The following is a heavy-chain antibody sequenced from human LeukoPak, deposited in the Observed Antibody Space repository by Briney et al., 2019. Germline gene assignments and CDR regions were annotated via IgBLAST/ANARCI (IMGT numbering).Heavy chain of an antibody. D-gene: IGHD3-10*01. V-gene: IGHV1-2*06. Sequence: ASVTVSCTASGYTFTGYYMHWVRQAPGQGLEWMGRINPNSGGTNYAQKFQGRVTMTRDTSISTAYMELSRLRSDDTAVYYCARDRMVRGVMIDYWGQGTLVTVSS. J-gene: IGHJ4*02. CDR3: ARDRMVRGVMIDY. CDR2: INPNSGGT. CDR1: GYTFTGYY.